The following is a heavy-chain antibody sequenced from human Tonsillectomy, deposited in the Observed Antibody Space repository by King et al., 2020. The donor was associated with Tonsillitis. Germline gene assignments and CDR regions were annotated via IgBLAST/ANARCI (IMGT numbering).Heavy chain of an antibody. CDR2: IIPIFRRT. CDR1: GGTFSDYA. V-gene: IGHV1-69*01. D-gene: IGHD2-8*01. CDR3: ARDRRDCTNGVCSYSYYYYMDV. Sequence: VQLVESGAEVKKPGSSVKVSCKASGGTFSDYAISWVRQAPGQGLEWMGGIIPIFRRTTYAQKFQGRVTITADEAKRTAYMELSRLTSEDTAVYYCARDRRDCTNGVCSYSYYYYMDVWGTGTTVTVSS. J-gene: IGHJ6*03.